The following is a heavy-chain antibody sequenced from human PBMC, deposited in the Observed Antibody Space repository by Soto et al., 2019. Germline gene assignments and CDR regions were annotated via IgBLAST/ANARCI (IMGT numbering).Heavy chain of an antibody. CDR2: IWYDGSNK. CDR1: GFTFSSYG. V-gene: IGHV3-33*01. D-gene: IGHD3-9*01. Sequence: GGSLRLSCAASGFTFSSYGMHWVRQAPGKGLEWVAVIWYDGSNKYYADSVKGRFTISRDNSKNTLYLQMNSLRAEDTAVYYCARGARRHYDILTGFDYWGQGTLLTVSS. CDR3: ARGARRHYDILTGFDY. J-gene: IGHJ4*02.